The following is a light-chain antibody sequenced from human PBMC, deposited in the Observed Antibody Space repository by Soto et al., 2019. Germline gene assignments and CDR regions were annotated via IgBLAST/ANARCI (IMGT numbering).Light chain of an antibody. CDR3: HQYGSSPYS. J-gene: IGKJ2*01. Sequence: EIVLTQSPGTLSLSPGERATLSCRASQSVSSSYLACYQQKPGQAPRLLIYGASSRATGIPDRFSGSGSRTDFTLTISRLEAEEFAVYSCHQYGSSPYSFGQGTMLEIK. V-gene: IGKV3-20*01. CDR1: QSVSSSY. CDR2: GAS.